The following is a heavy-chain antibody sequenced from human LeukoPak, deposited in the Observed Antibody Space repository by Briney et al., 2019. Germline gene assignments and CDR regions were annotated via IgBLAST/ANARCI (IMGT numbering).Heavy chain of an antibody. D-gene: IGHD3-10*01. Sequence: ASVKVSCKASGYTFTGYYMHWVRQAPGQGLEWMGWINPNSGGTNFAQKFQYRVTMTRDTSISTAYMELSRLRSDDTAVYYCARDPPAGVLLNMVRAASSAFDIWGQGTMVTVSS. CDR1: GYTFTGYY. CDR2: INPNSGGT. CDR3: ARDPPAGVLLNMVRAASSAFDI. J-gene: IGHJ3*02. V-gene: IGHV1-2*02.